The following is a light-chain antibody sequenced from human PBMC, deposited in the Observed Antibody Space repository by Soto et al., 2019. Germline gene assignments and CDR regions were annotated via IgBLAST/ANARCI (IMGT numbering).Light chain of an antibody. Sequence: QSALTQPASVSGSPGQSITISCTGTSSDVGGYNYVSWYQLHPGKAPKLIIYEVSNRPSGVSNRFSGSKSGNTASLTISGLQAEDGADYYCNSYTSSTAYVFGTGTKVTVL. CDR3: NSYTSSTAYV. CDR1: SSDVGGYNY. CDR2: EVS. V-gene: IGLV2-14*01. J-gene: IGLJ1*01.